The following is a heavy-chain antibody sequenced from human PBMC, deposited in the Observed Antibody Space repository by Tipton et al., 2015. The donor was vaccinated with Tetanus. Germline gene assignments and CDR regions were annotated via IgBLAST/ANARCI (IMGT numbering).Heavy chain of an antibody. D-gene: IGHD2-2*01. Sequence: SLRLSCAAPGFTFSTYWMHWVRQAPGKGLMWVSRINGHGTNTAYADSVKGRFTISRDNAKNTLYLQMNSLRAEDTAVYYCARDSPDILLVPAVWGQGNLVTVSS. CDR3: ARDSPDILLVPAV. V-gene: IGHV3-74*01. J-gene: IGHJ4*02. CDR1: GFTFSTYW. CDR2: INGHGTNT.